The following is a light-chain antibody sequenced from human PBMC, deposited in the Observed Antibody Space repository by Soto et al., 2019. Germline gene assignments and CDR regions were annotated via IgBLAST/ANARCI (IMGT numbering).Light chain of an antibody. V-gene: IGKV3-11*01. J-gene: IGKJ4*01. CDR1: QSVSSY. Sequence: EIVLKQSPATLSLSPGERATISCRASQSVSSYLAWYQQKPGQAPRLLMSDASNRATGIPARFSGSGSGTAFTLTISSLEPEDFAVYYCQQRSNWPLTFGGGTKVLIK. CDR2: DAS. CDR3: QQRSNWPLT.